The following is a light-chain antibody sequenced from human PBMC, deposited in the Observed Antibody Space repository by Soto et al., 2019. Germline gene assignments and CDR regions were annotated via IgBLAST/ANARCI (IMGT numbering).Light chain of an antibody. CDR3: QPATVSPLP. V-gene: IGKV1-12*01. CDR1: QGISSW. J-gene: IGKJ4*01. CDR2: AAS. Sequence: DIPMTQSPSSVSASVGDRVTITCRTSQGISSWLAWYQQKPGQAPKLLIYAASSLQSGVPSRFSGSESGTDSLLTISSRKPEVFATSFCQPATVSPLPFGGGTKGEI.